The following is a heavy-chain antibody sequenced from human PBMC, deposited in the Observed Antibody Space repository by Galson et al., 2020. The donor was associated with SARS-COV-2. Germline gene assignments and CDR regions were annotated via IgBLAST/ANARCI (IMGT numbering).Heavy chain of an antibody. D-gene: IGHD3-16*01. CDR3: ARSGRGTYRYFDL. V-gene: IGHV1-18*01. Sequence: ASVKVSCTASGYTFNRYGISWVRQAPGQGLEWIGWISGSNGNTHYVQKLQGRVTMTTDTSTSTAFMELRSLRSDDTAVYYCARSGRGTYRYFDLWGRGTLVTVSS. CDR1: GYTFNRYG. J-gene: IGHJ2*01. CDR2: ISGSNGNT.